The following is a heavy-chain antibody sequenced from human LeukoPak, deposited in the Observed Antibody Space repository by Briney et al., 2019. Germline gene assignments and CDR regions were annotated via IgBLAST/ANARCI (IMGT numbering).Heavy chain of an antibody. CDR2: ISYDGNKI. CDR1: GFPFIPYG. Sequence: GGSLRLSCAASGFPFIPYGMHWVRQAPGKGLEWVAVISYDGNKIYYEDSVKGRFTISRDNSKNTLYLQIKSLRAENTAVYNCAKDTASAAKRPEYYGMEVWGQGTTVTVSS. CDR3: AKDTASAAKRPEYYGMEV. V-gene: IGHV3-30*18. D-gene: IGHD6-25*01. J-gene: IGHJ6*02.